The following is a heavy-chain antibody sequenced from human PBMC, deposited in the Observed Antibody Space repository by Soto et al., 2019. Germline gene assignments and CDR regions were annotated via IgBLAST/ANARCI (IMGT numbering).Heavy chain of an antibody. CDR2: IKSKTDGGTT. CDR3: TTVSNYQYGHCFAY. D-gene: IGHD4-4*01. J-gene: IGHJ4*02. CDR1: GFTFSNAW. V-gene: IGHV3-15*07. Sequence: EVQLVESGGGLVKPGGSLRLSCAASGFTFSNAWMNWVRQAPGKGLEWVGRIKSKTDGGTTDYAAPVKGRFTISRDDSKNTPDLQMNSMESEAAAGCNCTTVSNYQYGHCFAYGGQGTLGTVSS.